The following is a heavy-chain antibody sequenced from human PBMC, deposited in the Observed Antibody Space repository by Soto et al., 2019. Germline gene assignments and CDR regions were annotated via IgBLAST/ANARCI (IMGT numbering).Heavy chain of an antibody. D-gene: IGHD2-8*01. V-gene: IGHV1-3*01. J-gene: IGHJ4*02. CDR1: GYTFTAHS. CDR2: VIVTHDRP. Sequence: QVQLVQSGTEVKEPGASVRVSCKASGYTFTAHSLHWARQVPGQGLEWMGWVIVTHDRPRYAPQFQGRLTFETARIATTAYLQLTRLTPEDTAVYSCTRGPEDGVPGDYWGQGTPGGVSS. CDR3: TRGPEDGVPGDY.